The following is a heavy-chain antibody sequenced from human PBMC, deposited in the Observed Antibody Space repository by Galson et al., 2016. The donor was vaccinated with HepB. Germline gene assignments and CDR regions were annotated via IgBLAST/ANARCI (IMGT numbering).Heavy chain of an antibody. J-gene: IGHJ4*02. CDR2: VNPSGGHT. CDR1: GYTFTSYY. Sequence: SVKVSCKASGYTFTSYYMHWVRQAPGQGLEWMGIVNPSGGHTNYAQKFQGRVTMTRDTSTSTVYMELSSLRSEDTAVYYCARVERAVSWNYDYWGQGTLITVSS. V-gene: IGHV1-46*01. CDR3: ARVERAVSWNYDY. D-gene: IGHD1-7*01.